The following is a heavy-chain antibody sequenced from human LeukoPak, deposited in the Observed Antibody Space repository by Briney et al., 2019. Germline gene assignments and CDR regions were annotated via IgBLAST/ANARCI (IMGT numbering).Heavy chain of an antibody. V-gene: IGHV1-2*02. J-gene: IGHJ5*02. D-gene: IGHD6-13*01. CDR3: ARDNESSSWENNWFDP. CDR2: INPNSGGT. CDR1: GYTFTGYY. Sequence: GASVKVSCKASGYTFTGYYMHWVRQAPGQGLEWMGWINPNSGGTNYAQKFQGRVTMTRDTSISTAYMELSRLRSEDTAVYYCARDNESSSWENNWFDPWGQGTLVTVSS.